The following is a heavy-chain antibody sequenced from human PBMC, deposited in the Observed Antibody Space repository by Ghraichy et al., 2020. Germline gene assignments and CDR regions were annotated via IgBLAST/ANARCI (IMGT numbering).Heavy chain of an antibody. Sequence: SETLSLTCTVSGGSVSSGSYYWSWIRQPPGKGLELIGYIYYSGSTNYNPSLKSRVTISVDTSKNQFSLKLSSVTAADTAVYYCARAHLEWLPRGIHYYYYGMDVWGQGTTVPVSS. J-gene: IGHJ6*02. V-gene: IGHV4-61*01. CDR2: IYYSGST. D-gene: IGHD3-3*01. CDR3: ARAHLEWLPRGIHYYYYGMDV. CDR1: GGSVSSGSYY.